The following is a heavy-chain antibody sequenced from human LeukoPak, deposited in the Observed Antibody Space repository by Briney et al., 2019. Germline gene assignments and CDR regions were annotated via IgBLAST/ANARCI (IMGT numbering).Heavy chain of an antibody. Sequence: SETLSLTCTVSGYSISSGYYWGWIRQPPGKGLEWIGSIYHSGSTYYNPSLKSRVTISVDTSKNQFSLKLSSVTAADTAVYYCARGVYFDFWSGCTFDYWGQGTLVTVSS. D-gene: IGHD3-3*01. J-gene: IGHJ4*02. CDR3: ARGVYFDFWSGCTFDY. V-gene: IGHV4-38-2*02. CDR1: GYSISSGYY. CDR2: IYHSGST.